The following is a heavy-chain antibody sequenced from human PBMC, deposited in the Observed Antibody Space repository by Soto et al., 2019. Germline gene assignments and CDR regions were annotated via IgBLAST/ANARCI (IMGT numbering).Heavy chain of an antibody. CDR3: ANAVAGRSYFDY. CDR1: GGSISSGDYY. J-gene: IGHJ4*02. CDR2: IYYSGST. V-gene: IGHV4-30-4*01. Sequence: PSETLSLTCTVSGGSISSGDYYWSWIRQPPGKGLEWIGYIYYSGSTYYNPSLKSRVTISVDTSNNQFSLKLSSVTAADTAVYYCANAVAGRSYFDYWGQGTLVTVSS. D-gene: IGHD6-19*01.